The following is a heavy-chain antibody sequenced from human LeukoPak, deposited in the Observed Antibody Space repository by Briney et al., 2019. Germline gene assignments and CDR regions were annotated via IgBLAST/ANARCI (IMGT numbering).Heavy chain of an antibody. V-gene: IGHV3-7*03. Sequence: GGSLRLSCATSRFIFSSYWMTWVRRTPGKGLEWVASINQDGSDKYYVDSVKGRFTISRDNAKNSLYLQMNSLRAEDTAVYYCARDGLVHNEEPPDYWGQGTLVTVSS. J-gene: IGHJ4*02. CDR1: RFIFSSYW. CDR3: ARDGLVHNEEPPDY. CDR2: INQDGSDK. D-gene: IGHD1-26*01.